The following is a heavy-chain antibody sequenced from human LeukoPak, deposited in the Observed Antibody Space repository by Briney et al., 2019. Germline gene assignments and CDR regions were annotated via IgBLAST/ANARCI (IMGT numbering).Heavy chain of an antibody. Sequence: PSETLSLTCSVSGGSISSSSYYLGWIRQPPGKGMEWIGSIYYSGSTYYNPSLKSGVTISEDTSKNQFSLNLTAVTAADTAVYCCARRAAHYYAVDFRGQGTLVTVSS. CDR2: IYYSGST. J-gene: IGHJ4*02. CDR3: ARRAAHYYAVDF. V-gene: IGHV4-39*01. D-gene: IGHD3-22*01. CDR1: GGSISSSSYY.